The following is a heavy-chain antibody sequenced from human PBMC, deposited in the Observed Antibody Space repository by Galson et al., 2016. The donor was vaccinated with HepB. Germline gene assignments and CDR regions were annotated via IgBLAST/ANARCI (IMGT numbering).Heavy chain of an antibody. J-gene: IGHJ5*02. CDR2: ISDSSHII. CDR3: ARACRGGTCYPPRGFDP. V-gene: IGHV3-48*02. D-gene: IGHD2-15*01. CDR1: GFTFSGYA. Sequence: SLRLSCAASGFTFSGYAMNWVRQAPGKGLEWVSYISDSSHIIYYADSVKGRFTVSRDNAKNSLFLQMNSLRDEDTAVYYCARACRGGTCYPPRGFDPRGQGTLVTVSS.